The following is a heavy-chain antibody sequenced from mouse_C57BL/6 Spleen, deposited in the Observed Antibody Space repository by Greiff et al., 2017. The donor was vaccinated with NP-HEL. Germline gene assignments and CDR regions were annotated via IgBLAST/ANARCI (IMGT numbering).Heavy chain of an antibody. CDR2: INPSNGGT. CDR3: ARPYYSTTGAMDY. D-gene: IGHD2-5*01. CDR1: GYTFTSYW. V-gene: IGHV1-53*01. J-gene: IGHJ4*01. Sequence: QVHVKQSGTELVKPGASVKLSCKASGYTFTSYWMHWVKQRPGQGLEWIGNINPSNGGTNYNEKFKSKATLTVDKSSSTAYMQLSSLTSEDSAVYYCARPYYSTTGAMDYWGQGTSVTVSS.